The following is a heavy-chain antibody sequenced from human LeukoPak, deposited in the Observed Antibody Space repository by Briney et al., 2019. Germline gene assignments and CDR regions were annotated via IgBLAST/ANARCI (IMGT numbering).Heavy chain of an antibody. CDR1: GDSVSGNNTA. V-gene: IGHV6-1*01. Sequence: SQTLTLTCVISGDSVSGNNTAWHWIRQSPSRGLEWLGRTYYRSRWYNDYAVSVKSRITINPDTFKNQFSLQLNSVTPEDTAVYYCARSLSTMTWTYYYYHYIDVWGKGTTVTVSS. CDR3: ARSLSTMTWTYYYYHYIDV. D-gene: IGHD1-1*01. CDR2: TYYRSRWYN. J-gene: IGHJ6*03.